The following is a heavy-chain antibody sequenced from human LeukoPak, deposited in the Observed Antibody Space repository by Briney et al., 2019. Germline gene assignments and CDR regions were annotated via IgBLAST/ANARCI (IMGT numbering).Heavy chain of an antibody. V-gene: IGHV4-61*02. CDR2: IYTSGST. J-gene: IGHJ4*02. CDR1: GGSISSGSYY. D-gene: IGHD3-10*01. CDR3: ARANYGSGSYYNLPDY. Sequence: SETLSLTCTVSGGSISSGSYYWSWIRQPAGKGLEWIGRIYTSGSTNYNPSLKSRVTISVDRSKNQFSLKLSSVTAADTAVYYCARANYGSGSYYNLPDYWGQGTLVTVSS.